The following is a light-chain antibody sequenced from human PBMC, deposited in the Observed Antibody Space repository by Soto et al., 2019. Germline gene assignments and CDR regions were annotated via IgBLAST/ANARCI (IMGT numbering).Light chain of an antibody. Sequence: EIVLTQSPGTLSLSPGERATLSCRASQSVSNSYLAWYQQKPGQAPRVLIYGASSRATGIPDRFSGSGSGTDFTITISRLEPEDFAVYYCQQYGSSPYTFGQGTKLEIK. V-gene: IGKV3-20*01. CDR2: GAS. CDR3: QQYGSSPYT. CDR1: QSVSNSY. J-gene: IGKJ2*01.